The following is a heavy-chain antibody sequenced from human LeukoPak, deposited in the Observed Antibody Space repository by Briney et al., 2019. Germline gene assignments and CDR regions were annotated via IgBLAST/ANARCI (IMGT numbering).Heavy chain of an antibody. J-gene: IGHJ3*02. CDR2: MNPNSGNT. V-gene: IGHV1-8*01. CDR3: ASSDCSGGSCYSDDAFDI. Sequence: EASVNVSCTASGYTFTSYDINWVRQATGQGLEWVGWMNPNSGNTGYAQKFQGRVTMTRNTSISTAYMELSSLRSEDTAVYYCASSDCSGGSCYSDDAFDIWGQGTMVTVSS. D-gene: IGHD2-15*01. CDR1: GYTFTSYD.